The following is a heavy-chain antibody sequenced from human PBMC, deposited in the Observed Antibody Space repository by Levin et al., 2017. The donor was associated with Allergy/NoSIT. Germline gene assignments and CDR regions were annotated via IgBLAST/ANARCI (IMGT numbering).Heavy chain of an antibody. J-gene: IGHJ4*02. CDR2: IYDSGST. D-gene: IGHD3-22*01. Sequence: PSETLSLTCGVSGGSLRSGDRYWSWLRQSPGKTLEWIGYIYDSGSTYYNPSLKSRLSMSTDMSRNQFSLDLDSVTAADTAVYFCARVAYSRNWFTPGGGFDSWGPGIPVIVSS. V-gene: IGHV4-30-4*01. CDR3: ARVAYSRNWFTPGGGFDS. CDR1: GGSLRSGDRY.